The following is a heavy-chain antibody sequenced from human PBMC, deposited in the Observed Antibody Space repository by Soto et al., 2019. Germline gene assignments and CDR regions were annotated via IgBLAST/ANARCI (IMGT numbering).Heavy chain of an antibody. CDR3: AADYLRHNSLNGYYYSYGMDV. Sequence: VQLLESGGGFVQPGGSVRLSCAASGITFSTYAMSWVRRAPGKGLEWVSTIGSNGADKQYADFVKGRFTVSRDSSKSTLSLQMNSLRAEETAVYYCAADYLRHNSLNGYYYSYGMDVWGQGITVTVSS. CDR1: GITFSTYA. J-gene: IGHJ6*02. V-gene: IGHV3-23*01. D-gene: IGHD4-17*01. CDR2: IGSNGADK.